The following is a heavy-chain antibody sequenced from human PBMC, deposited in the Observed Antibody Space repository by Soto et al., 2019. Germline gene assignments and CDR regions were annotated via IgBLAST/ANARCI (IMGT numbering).Heavy chain of an antibody. CDR1: GGSISSGGYY. Sequence: SETLSLTCTVSGGSISSGGYYWSWIRQHPGKGLEWIGYIYYSGSTNYNPSLKSRVTISVDTSKNQFSLKLSSVTAADTAVYYCARSGSYNYYYGMDVWGQGTTVTVSS. J-gene: IGHJ6*02. CDR2: IYYSGST. CDR3: ARSGSYNYYYGMDV. V-gene: IGHV4-61*08. D-gene: IGHD1-26*01.